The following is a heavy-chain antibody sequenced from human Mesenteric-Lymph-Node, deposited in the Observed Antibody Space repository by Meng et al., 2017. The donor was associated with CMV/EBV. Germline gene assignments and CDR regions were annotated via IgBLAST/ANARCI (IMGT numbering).Heavy chain of an antibody. J-gene: IGHJ6*02. CDR1: GGSITSTSYY. D-gene: IGHD2-2*01. CDR3: ARGTRDVPAARWIYYYYYGMDV. V-gene: IGHV4-39*07. CDR2: INHSGST. Sequence: SETLSLTCIVSGGSITSTSYYWGWIRQPPGKGLEWIGEINHSGSTNYNPSLKSRVTISVDTSKNQFSLKLSSVTAADTAVYYCARGTRDVPAARWIYYYYYGMDVWGQGTTVTVSS.